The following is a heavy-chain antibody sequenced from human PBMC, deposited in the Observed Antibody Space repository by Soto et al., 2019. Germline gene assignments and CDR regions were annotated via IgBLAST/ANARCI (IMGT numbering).Heavy chain of an antibody. CDR3: ARGVYGDYADFDY. V-gene: IGHV4-31*03. Sequence: QVQLQESGPGLVKPSQTLSLTCTVSGGSISSGGYYWSWIRQHPGKGLEWIGYIYYSGSTYYNPSLKSRVTISVDTSKHQFSLKLSSVTAADTAVYYCARGVYGDYADFDYWGQGTLVTVSS. J-gene: IGHJ4*02. CDR1: GGSISSGGYY. D-gene: IGHD4-17*01. CDR2: IYYSGST.